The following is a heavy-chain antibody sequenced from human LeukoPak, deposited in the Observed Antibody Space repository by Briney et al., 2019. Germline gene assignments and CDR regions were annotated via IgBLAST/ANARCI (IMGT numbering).Heavy chain of an antibody. CDR3: ARPGGTIRKIDDAFDI. J-gene: IGHJ3*02. CDR1: GYSFTSYW. V-gene: IGHV5-10-1*01. Sequence: PGESLRISCKGSGYSFTSYWISWVRQMPGKGLEWMGRIDPSDSYTNYSPSFQGHVTISADESISTAYLQWSGLKASDTAMYYCARPGGTIRKIDDAFDIWGQGTMVTVSS. D-gene: IGHD3-3*02. CDR2: IDPSDSYT.